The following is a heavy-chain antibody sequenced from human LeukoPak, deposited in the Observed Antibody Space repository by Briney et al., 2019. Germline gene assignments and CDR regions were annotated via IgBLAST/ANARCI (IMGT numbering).Heavy chain of an antibody. CDR3: ARGYHYDSSGPDY. CDR2: INHSGST. D-gene: IGHD3-22*01. Sequence: GSLRLSCAASGFTFSDYYMSWIRQPPGKGLEWIGEINHSGSTNYNPSLKSRVTMSVDTSKNQFSLKLSSVTAADTAVYYCARGYHYDSSGPDYWGQGTLVTVSS. CDR1: GFTFSDYY. J-gene: IGHJ4*02. V-gene: IGHV4-34*01.